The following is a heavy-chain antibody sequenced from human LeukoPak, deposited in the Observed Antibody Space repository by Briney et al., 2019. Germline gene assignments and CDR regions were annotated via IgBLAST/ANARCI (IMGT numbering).Heavy chain of an antibody. CDR2: INAGNGNT. J-gene: IGHJ4*02. CDR3: ARAGIAVAGLGIDY. V-gene: IGHV1-3*01. CDR1: GYTFTSYA. D-gene: IGHD6-19*01. Sequence: SVKVSCKASGYTFTSYAMHWVRQAPGQRLEWMGWINAGNGNTKYSQKFQGRVTITRDTSASTAYMELSSLRSEDTAVYYCARAGIAVAGLGIDYWGQGTLVTVSS.